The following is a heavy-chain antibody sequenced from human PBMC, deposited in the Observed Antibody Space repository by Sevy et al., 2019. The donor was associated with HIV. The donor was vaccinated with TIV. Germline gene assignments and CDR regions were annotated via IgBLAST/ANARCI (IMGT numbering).Heavy chain of an antibody. CDR2: INPNSGGT. Sequence: ASVKVSCKASGYTFTGYYMLWVRQAPGQGLEWMGRINPNSGGTNYAQKFQGRVTMTRDTSISTAYMELSRLRSDDTAMYYCARSFGSLYYYDSSGYYPEPNAFDIWGQGTMVTVSS. CDR3: ARSFGSLYYYDSSGYYPEPNAFDI. J-gene: IGHJ3*02. D-gene: IGHD3-22*01. V-gene: IGHV1-2*06. CDR1: GYTFTGYY.